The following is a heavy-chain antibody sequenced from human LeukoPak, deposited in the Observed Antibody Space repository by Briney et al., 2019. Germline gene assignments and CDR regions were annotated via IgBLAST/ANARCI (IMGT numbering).Heavy chain of an antibody. V-gene: IGHV5-51*01. Sequence: GESLKISCKGSGYRFTSYWIGWVRQMPGKGLEWMGIIYPSDSGTTYSPSFQGQVTISADKSISTAYLQWSSLKASDTAVYYCARRGYTWNGPDYWGQGTLVTVSS. J-gene: IGHJ4*02. CDR2: IYPSDSGT. D-gene: IGHD1-1*01. CDR3: ARRGYTWNGPDY. CDR1: GYRFTSYW.